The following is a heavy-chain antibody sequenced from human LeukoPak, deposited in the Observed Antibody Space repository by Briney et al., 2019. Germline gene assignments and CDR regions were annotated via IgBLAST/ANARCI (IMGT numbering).Heavy chain of an antibody. J-gene: IGHJ3*02. CDR2: IIPIYGAS. V-gene: IGHV1-69*13. CDR3: AREGRLYDSGGYSVFAAFDI. D-gene: IGHD3-22*01. Sequence: GASVKVSCKASGGTFSNSAISWVRKAPGQGLEWMGQIIPIYGASNYAHRFEDRVRITSDESTSTAYMELSSLRPEDTATYYCAREGRLYDSGGYSVFAAFDIWGQGTMVTVSS. CDR1: GGTFSNSA.